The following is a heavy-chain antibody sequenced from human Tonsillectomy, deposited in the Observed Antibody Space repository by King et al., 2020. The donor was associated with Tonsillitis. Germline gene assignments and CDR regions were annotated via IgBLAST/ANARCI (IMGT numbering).Heavy chain of an antibody. Sequence: QLQESGPGLVKPSETLSLTCTVSGGSISSSSYYWGWIRQPPGKGLEWIGSIYYSGSTYYNPSLKSRVTISVDTSKNQFSLKLSSVTAADTAVYYCAGRGAQQWLEAFDIWGQGTMVTVSS. D-gene: IGHD6-19*01. CDR3: AGRGAQQWLEAFDI. V-gene: IGHV4-39*01. CDR2: IYYSGST. CDR1: GGSISSSSYY. J-gene: IGHJ3*02.